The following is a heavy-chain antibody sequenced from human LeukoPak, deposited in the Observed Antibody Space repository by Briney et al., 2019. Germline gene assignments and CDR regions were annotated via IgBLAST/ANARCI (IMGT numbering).Heavy chain of an antibody. Sequence: GGSLRLSCAASGFTFSDHYMDWVRQAPGKGLEWVGRTRNKANSYTTEYAASVKGRFTISRDDSKNSLYLQMNSLKTEDTAVYYCASHELRVGAKAGFDYWGQGTLVTVSS. CDR2: TRNKANSYTT. D-gene: IGHD1-26*01. CDR3: ASHELRVGAKAGFDY. V-gene: IGHV3-72*01. CDR1: GFTFSDHY. J-gene: IGHJ4*02.